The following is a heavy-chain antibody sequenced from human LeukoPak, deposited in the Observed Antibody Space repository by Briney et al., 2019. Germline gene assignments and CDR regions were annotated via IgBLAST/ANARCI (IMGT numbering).Heavy chain of an antibody. Sequence: GASVKVSCKASGYTFTGYYMHWVRQAPGQGLEWMGWINPNSGGTNYAQKFQGRVTMTRDTSISTAYMELSRLRSDDTAVYYCARGVAGRQHLYYYYYMDVWGKGTTVTVSS. CDR1: GYTFTGYY. V-gene: IGHV1-2*02. CDR3: ARGVAGRQHLYYYYYMDV. CDR2: INPNSGGT. J-gene: IGHJ6*03. D-gene: IGHD6-19*01.